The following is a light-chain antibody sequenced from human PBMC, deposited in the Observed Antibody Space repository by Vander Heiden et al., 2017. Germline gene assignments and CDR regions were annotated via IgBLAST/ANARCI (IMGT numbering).Light chain of an antibody. CDR1: NLGAKR. J-gene: IGLJ2*01. CDR2: DTT. Sequence: SYVLTQAPSVLVAPGPTARITWGGHNLGAKRLHWYQQKAGQAPVLVVHDTTDRPSGSPARITGSNSGDTATLTISRVEAGDEADYYCQVWNRDTVMGSFGGGTKLTVL. CDR3: QVWNRDTVMGS. V-gene: IGLV3-21*02.